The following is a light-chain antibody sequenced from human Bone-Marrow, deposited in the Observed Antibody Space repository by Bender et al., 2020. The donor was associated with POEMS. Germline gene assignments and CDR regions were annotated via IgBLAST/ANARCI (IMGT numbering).Light chain of an antibody. V-gene: IGLV2-8*01. Sequence: QSALTQPPSASGSPGQSVTISCTGTSNDIGGYNFVSWYQHHPGKAPKVLIYEVSRRPSGVPDRFSGSRSGTSASLAISGLQSEDEADYYCAVWDDSLNGWVFGGGTKLTVL. CDR3: AVWDDSLNGWV. CDR2: EVS. J-gene: IGLJ3*02. CDR1: SNDIGGYNF.